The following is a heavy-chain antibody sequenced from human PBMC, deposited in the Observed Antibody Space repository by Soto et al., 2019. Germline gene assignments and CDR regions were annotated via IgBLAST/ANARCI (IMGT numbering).Heavy chain of an antibody. CDR3: ASVATDCGSPLNKWFEP. CDR2: IYHSGST. V-gene: IGHV4-39*01. Sequence: QLQLQESGPGLVKPSETLSLTCSVSGGSLRTTGYYWGWIRQPPGKGLEWIGAIYHSGSTYHNPYLESRVTISIDTSKNQFSLKLTSVTAVDTTVYCCASVATDCGSPLNKWFEPWGQGTLVTVSS. D-gene: IGHD2-21*01. CDR1: GGSLRTTGYY. J-gene: IGHJ5*02.